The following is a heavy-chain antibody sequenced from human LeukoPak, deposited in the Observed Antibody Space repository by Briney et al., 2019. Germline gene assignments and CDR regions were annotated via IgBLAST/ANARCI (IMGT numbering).Heavy chain of an antibody. CDR3: ARHLISTGYFDY. CDR1: GGSISSSSYY. J-gene: IGHJ4*02. D-gene: IGHD2-8*02. V-gene: IGHV4-39*01. Sequence: SETLSLTCTVSGGSISSSSYYWGWIRQPPGKGLEWIGSIYYSRSTYYNPSLKSRVTISVDTSKNQFSLKLSSVTAADTAVYYCARHLISTGYFDYWGQGTLVTVSS. CDR2: IYYSRST.